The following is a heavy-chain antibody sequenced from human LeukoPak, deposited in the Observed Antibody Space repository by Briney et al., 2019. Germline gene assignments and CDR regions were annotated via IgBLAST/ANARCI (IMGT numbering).Heavy chain of an antibody. CDR2: ISVRSNYR. J-gene: IGHJ4*02. Sequence: GGSLTLSCAASGYTFSDFSVNWVRQAPGKGLEWVSSISVRSNYRYYADSVRGRFTISRDDARDSLFLQMNSLRAEDTAVYFCVRLRRNNDRSGYYYYYDYWGLGTLVTVSS. V-gene: IGHV3-21*01. CDR3: VRLRRNNDRSGYYYYYDY. CDR1: GYTFSDFS. D-gene: IGHD3-22*01.